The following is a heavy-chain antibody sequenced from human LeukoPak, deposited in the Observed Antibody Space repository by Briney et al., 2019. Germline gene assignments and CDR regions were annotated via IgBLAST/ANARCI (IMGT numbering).Heavy chain of an antibody. CDR1: GYTFTSYG. Sequence: RASVKVSCKASGYTFTSYGISWVRQAPGQGLEWMGWINPNSGGTNYAQKFQGRVTMTRDTSISTAYMELSRLRSDDIAIYFCATTGREDSSGWFSYYYYYYMDVWGKGTTVTVSS. CDR2: INPNSGGT. V-gene: IGHV1-2*02. J-gene: IGHJ6*03. D-gene: IGHD6-19*01. CDR3: ATTGREDSSGWFSYYYYYYMDV.